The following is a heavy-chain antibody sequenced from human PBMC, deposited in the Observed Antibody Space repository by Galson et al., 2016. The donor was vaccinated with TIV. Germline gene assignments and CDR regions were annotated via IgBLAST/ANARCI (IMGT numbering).Heavy chain of an antibody. D-gene: IGHD1-26*01. V-gene: IGHV1-18*01. J-gene: IGHJ4*02. CDR2: ISGYSGNT. CDR3: ARDRMSPLVGATQDF. Sequence: SVKVSCKASGYTFTDYGISWVRQAPGQGLEWMGWISGYSGNTNHAQKFQGRVTMTTNTSTRTASMALRSLRSDDAAVYYCARDRMSPLVGATQDFWGQGTLVSVSS. CDR1: GYTFTDYG.